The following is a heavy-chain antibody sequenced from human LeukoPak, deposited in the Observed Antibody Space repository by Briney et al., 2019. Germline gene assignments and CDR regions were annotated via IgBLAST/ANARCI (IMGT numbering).Heavy chain of an antibody. CDR2: ITDNGRKV. V-gene: IGHV3-11*04. J-gene: IGHJ4*02. CDR1: GFTFRDYY. Sequence: GGSLRLSCAASGFTFRDYYMGWIRQAPGKGLEWVSYITDNGRKVYYADSVKGRFTISRDNAKYSLYLQINRLRAEDTAVYYCAREYYYDSSGFLDYWGQGTLVTVSS. D-gene: IGHD3-22*01. CDR3: AREYYYDSSGFLDY.